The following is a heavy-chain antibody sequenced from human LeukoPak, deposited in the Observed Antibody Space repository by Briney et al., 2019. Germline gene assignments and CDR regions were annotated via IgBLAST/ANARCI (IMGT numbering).Heavy chain of an antibody. CDR3: AADTAMSYWYFDL. Sequence: ASVKGSCKVSGYTLTELSMHWVRQAPGEGLEWMGGSDPEDGETIYAQKFQGRVTLTEDTSADTAYMELSSLRSEDTAVYYCAADTAMSYWYFDLWGRGTLVTVSS. V-gene: IGHV1-24*01. CDR1: GYTLTELS. J-gene: IGHJ2*01. CDR2: SDPEDGET. D-gene: IGHD5-18*01.